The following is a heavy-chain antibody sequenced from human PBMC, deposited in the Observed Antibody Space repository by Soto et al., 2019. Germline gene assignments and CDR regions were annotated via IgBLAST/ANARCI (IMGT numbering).Heavy chain of an antibody. Sequence: SETLSLTCTVSGGSISSYYWSWIRQPPWKGLEWIGYIYYSGSTNYNPSLKSRVTISVDTSKNQFSLNLSSVTAADTAVYYCARTAYYDSSGYSPTYYYYGMDVWGQGTTVTVSS. CDR1: GGSISSYY. CDR2: IYYSGST. V-gene: IGHV4-59*01. J-gene: IGHJ6*02. D-gene: IGHD3-22*01. CDR3: ARTAYYDSSGYSPTYYYYGMDV.